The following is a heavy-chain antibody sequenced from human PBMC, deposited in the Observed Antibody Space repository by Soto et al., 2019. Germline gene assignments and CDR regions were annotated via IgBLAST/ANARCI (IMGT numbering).Heavy chain of an antibody. CDR2: IYYSGST. D-gene: IGHD5-12*01. Sequence: PSETLSLTCAVSGGSISSGGYSWSWIRQPPGKGLEWIGYIYYSGSTNYNPSLKSRVTISVDTSKNQFSLKLSSVTAADTAVYYCVSGDGYPGLIDYWGQEPWSPSPQ. J-gene: IGHJ4*01. V-gene: IGHV4-30-4*07. CDR1: GGSISSGGYS. CDR3: VSGDGYPGLIDY.